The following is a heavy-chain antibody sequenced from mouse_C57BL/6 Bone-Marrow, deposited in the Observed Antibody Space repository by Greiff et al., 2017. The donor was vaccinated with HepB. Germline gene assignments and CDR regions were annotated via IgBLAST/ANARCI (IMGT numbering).Heavy chain of an antibody. J-gene: IGHJ3*01. V-gene: IGHV1-82*01. Sequence: QVQLKQSGPELVKPGASVKISCKASGYAFSSSWMNWVKQRPGKGLEWIGRIYPGDGDTNYNGKFKGKATLTADKSSSTAYMQLSSLTSEDSAVYFCAREGALYYGSSPAWFAYWGQGTLVTVSA. CDR1: GYAFSSSW. CDR3: AREGALYYGSSPAWFAY. CDR2: IYPGDGDT. D-gene: IGHD1-1*01.